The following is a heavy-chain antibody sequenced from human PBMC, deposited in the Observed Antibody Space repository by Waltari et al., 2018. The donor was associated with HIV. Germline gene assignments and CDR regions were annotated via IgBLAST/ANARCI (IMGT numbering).Heavy chain of an antibody. V-gene: IGHV3-7*01. CDR3: AGEMPTIIGDAFDI. Sequence: EVQLVESGGGLVQPGGSLRRSGAASGFTFSNSWLNWVRQAPGKGLEWVANINQDGSEKYYVDSVKGRFTISRDNAKNSLYLQMNNLRAEDTAVYYCAGEMPTIIGDAFDIWGQGTMVTISS. D-gene: IGHD3-16*02. CDR1: GFTFSNSW. CDR2: INQDGSEK. J-gene: IGHJ3*02.